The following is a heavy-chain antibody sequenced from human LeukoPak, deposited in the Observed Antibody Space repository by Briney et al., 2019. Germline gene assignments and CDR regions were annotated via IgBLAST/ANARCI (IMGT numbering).Heavy chain of an antibody. CDR3: ARGLSAIVH. CDR2: INHSGST. CDR1: GGSINSGGYY. J-gene: IGHJ4*02. D-gene: IGHD2-21*02. Sequence: SETLSLTCTVSGGSINSGGYYWSWIRQPPGKGLEWIGEINHSGSTNYNPSLKSRVTISVDTSKNQFSLKLSSVTAADTAVYYCARGLSAIVHWGQGTLVTVSS. V-gene: IGHV4-34*01.